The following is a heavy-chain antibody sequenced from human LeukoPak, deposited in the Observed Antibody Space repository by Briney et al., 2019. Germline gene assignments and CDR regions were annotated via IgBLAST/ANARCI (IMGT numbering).Heavy chain of an antibody. CDR3: AKDGAKNYFRGWFDP. V-gene: IGHV4-4*07. Sequence: SETLSLTCTVSGVSISTSFWSWIRQPAGKELEWIGRVHTTGSTDYNPSLKGRVTMSIDPSKNQFSLKLNSVTAEDTAVYYCAKDGAKNYFRGWFDPWGQGTVVTVSS. CDR1: GVSISTSF. D-gene: IGHD2/OR15-2a*01. J-gene: IGHJ5*02. CDR2: VHTTGST.